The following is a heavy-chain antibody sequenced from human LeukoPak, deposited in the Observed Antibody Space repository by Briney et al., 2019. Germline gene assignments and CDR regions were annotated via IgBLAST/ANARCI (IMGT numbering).Heavy chain of an antibody. CDR3: ARGEDLEPSLDY. J-gene: IGHJ4*02. CDR2: ISYDGSNK. Sequence: GGSLRLSCAASGFTFSSYAMHWVRQAPGKGLEWVAVISYDGSNKYYADSVEGRFTISRDNSKNTLYLQMNSLRAEDTAVYYCARGEDLEPSLDYWGQGTLVTVSS. D-gene: IGHD3-3*01. V-gene: IGHV3-30-3*01. CDR1: GFTFSSYA.